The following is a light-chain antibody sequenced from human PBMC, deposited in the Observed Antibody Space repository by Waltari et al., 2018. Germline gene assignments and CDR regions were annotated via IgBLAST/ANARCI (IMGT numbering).Light chain of an antibody. J-gene: IGLJ2*01. CDR1: NIGSKS. Sequence: SYVLTQPPSVSVAPGQTARIICEGHNIGSKSVHWYKQKPGQAPGLGVDDDSDRPSGIPDRFSGSNSGSTATLTISRVEAGDEADYYCQVWDRTADDVVFGGGTKVNVL. CDR3: QVWDRTADDVV. V-gene: IGLV3-21*02. CDR2: DDS.